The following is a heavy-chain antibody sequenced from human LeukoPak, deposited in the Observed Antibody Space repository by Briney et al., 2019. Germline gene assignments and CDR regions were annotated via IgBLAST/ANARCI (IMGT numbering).Heavy chain of an antibody. CDR3: ARDSGFIAE. D-gene: IGHD6-13*01. Sequence: GGSLRLSCAASGFSFTNYWMNWVRQAPGKGLEWVANIKEDGSEKHYVDSVKGRFTISRDNAKNSLFLQMNSLRVEDTAVYYCARDSGFIAEWGQGCLVTVSS. CDR2: IKEDGSEK. CDR1: GFSFTNYW. J-gene: IGHJ4*02. V-gene: IGHV3-7*01.